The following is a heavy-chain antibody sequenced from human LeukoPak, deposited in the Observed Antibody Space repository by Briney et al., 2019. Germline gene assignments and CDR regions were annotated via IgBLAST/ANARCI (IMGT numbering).Heavy chain of an antibody. CDR2: ISSNGGST. V-gene: IGHV3-64*01. J-gene: IGHJ4*02. CDR1: GFTFSSYA. CDR3: AKDETGYCSGGSCYGGDY. D-gene: IGHD2-15*01. Sequence: GGSLRLSCAASGFTFSSYAMHWVRQAPGKGLEYVSAISSNGGSTYYANSVKGRFTISRDNSKNTLYLQMNSLRAEDTAVYYCAKDETGYCSGGSCYGGDYWGQGTLVTVSS.